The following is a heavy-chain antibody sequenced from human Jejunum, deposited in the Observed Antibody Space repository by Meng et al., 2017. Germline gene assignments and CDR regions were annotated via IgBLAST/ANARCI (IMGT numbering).Heavy chain of an antibody. D-gene: IGHD5-18*01. Sequence: GGFLRLSCTTSGFSLGDYAMSWFRQPRGKGSEWLGFIRSNGYGGTTEYAASVKGRFTISKDDSKSIAYLQMNSLKTEDTAVYYCAREVLNTALTDWGQGTLVTVSS. CDR1: GFSLGDYA. CDR3: AREVLNTALTD. CDR2: IRSNGYGGTT. J-gene: IGHJ4*02. V-gene: IGHV3-49*03.